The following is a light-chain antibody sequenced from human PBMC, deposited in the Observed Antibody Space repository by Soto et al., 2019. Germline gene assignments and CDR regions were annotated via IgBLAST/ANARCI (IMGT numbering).Light chain of an antibody. J-gene: IGLJ2*01. V-gene: IGLV1-40*01. CDR1: GSNIGAGYD. Sequence: QSVLTQPPSVSGAPGQRVTISCTGSGSNIGAGYDVHWYQQLPGTAPKLLIYGNSNRPSGVPDRFSGSKSGTSASLAITGLQAEDEADYYCQSYDSSLTVFGGGTKVTVL. CDR3: QSYDSSLTV. CDR2: GNS.